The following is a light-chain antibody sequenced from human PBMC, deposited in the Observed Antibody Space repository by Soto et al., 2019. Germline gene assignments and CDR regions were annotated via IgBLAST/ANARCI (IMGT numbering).Light chain of an antibody. CDR2: GAS. V-gene: IGKV1-39*01. Sequence: DTQMTQSPSSLSASVGDRVTITCRASQYSSTYLNWYQQKPGNAPKLLIYGASSLQSGVPSRFSGSGSGTEFTLTISSLQPEDFATYYCQPTYNTPGTFGRGTKVEIK. CDR1: QYSSTY. CDR3: QPTYNTPGT. J-gene: IGKJ1*01.